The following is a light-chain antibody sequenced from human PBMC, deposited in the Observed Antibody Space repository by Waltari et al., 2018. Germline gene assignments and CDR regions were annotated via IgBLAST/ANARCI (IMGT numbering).Light chain of an antibody. V-gene: IGLV1-47*01. CDR3: ATRDEGPTVV. CDR1: ISNLGTHY. J-gene: IGLJ2*01. CDR2: LTH. Sequence: QSVLTQPPSASGTPGQSVTISCSGSISNLGTHYVYWYQQPPGTAPKLLIYLTHQRPSGVPDRFSASKSGTSASLAISGLRFEDEADYYCATRDEGPTVVFGGGTKLTVL.